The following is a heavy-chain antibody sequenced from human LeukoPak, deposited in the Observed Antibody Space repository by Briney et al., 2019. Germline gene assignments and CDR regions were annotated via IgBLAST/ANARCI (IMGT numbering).Heavy chain of an antibody. V-gene: IGHV4-39*07. J-gene: IGHJ4*02. Sequence: SETLSLTCTVSGGSISSSSYYWGWIRQPPGKGLEWIGSIYYSGSTYYNPSLKSRVTISVDTSKNQFSLKLSSVTAADTAVYYCARGHKRWLQLPDYWGQGTLVTVSS. CDR2: IYYSGST. CDR1: GGSISSSSYY. CDR3: ARGHKRWLQLPDY. D-gene: IGHD5-24*01.